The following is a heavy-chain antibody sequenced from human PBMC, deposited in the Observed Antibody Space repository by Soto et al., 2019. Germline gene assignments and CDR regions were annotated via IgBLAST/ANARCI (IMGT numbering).Heavy chain of an antibody. CDR2: IYYSGST. V-gene: IGHV4-31*03. CDR3: ARDSSGDYGDSYFDY. Sequence: QVQLQESGPGLVKPSQTLSLTCTVSGGSISSGHYYWSWIRQHPEKGLEWIGYIYYSGSTYYNPSLKSRVTISVDTSKNQFSLKLSSVTAADTAVYYCARDSSGDYGDSYFDYWGQGTLVTVSS. CDR1: GGSISSGHYY. D-gene: IGHD4-17*01. J-gene: IGHJ4*02.